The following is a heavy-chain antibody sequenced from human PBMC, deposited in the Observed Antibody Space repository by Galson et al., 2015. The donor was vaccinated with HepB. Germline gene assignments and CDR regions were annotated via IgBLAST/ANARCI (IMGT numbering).Heavy chain of an antibody. CDR2: IYYNGST. V-gene: IGHV4-61*08. D-gene: IGHD3-3*01. CDR1: GGSISSGGSY. CDR3: ARVTQRITIFGVVITFDY. Sequence: ETLSLTCTVSGGSISSGGSYWSRIRQPPGKGLEWIGYIYYNGSTNYNPSLKSRVTILVDTSKNQFPLKLSSVTAADTAVYYCARVTQRITIFGVVITFDYWGQGTLVTVSS. J-gene: IGHJ4*02.